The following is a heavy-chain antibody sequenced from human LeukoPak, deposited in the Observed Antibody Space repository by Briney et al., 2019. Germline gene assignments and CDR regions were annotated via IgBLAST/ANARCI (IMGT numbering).Heavy chain of an antibody. CDR1: GFTFSVAA. CDR2: IGASGEST. CDR3: AKDIQLST. V-gene: IGHV3-23*01. D-gene: IGHD5-24*01. J-gene: IGHJ3*01. Sequence: GGSPRLSCAASGFTFSVAAMTWVRQAPGKGLEWVSLIGASGESTYYADSVKGRFTISRDNSKNTLSLQMNSLRVEDTARYFCAKDIQLSTWGLGTMVTVSS.